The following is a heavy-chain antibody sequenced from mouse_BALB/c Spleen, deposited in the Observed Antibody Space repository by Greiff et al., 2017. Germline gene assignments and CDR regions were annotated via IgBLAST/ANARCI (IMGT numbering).Heavy chain of an antibody. D-gene: IGHD2-10*01. Sequence: VKLMESGAELMKPGASVKISCKATGYTFSSYWIEWVKQRPGHGLEWIGEILPGSGSTNYNEKFKGKATFTADTSSNTAYMQLSSLTSEDSAVYYCARWESAYHVYAMDYWGQGTSVTVSS. CDR2: ILPGSGST. CDR1: GYTFSSYW. J-gene: IGHJ4*01. V-gene: IGHV1-9*01. CDR3: ARWESAYHVYAMDY.